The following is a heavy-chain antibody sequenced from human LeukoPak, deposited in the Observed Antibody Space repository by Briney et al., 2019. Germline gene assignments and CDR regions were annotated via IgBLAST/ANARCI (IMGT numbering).Heavy chain of an antibody. Sequence: GGSLRLSCVAAGFTFSNYWMTWVRQAPGKGLEWVANIKRDGSVKKYVDSVKGRFTISRDNAKNSLYLQMDSLRAEDTAVYYCARDETYYDRSIYYDGDDIWGQETMVTVS. CDR1: GFTFSNYW. CDR3: ARDETYYDRSIYYDGDDI. CDR2: IKRDGSVK. V-gene: IGHV3-7*01. J-gene: IGHJ3*02. D-gene: IGHD3-22*01.